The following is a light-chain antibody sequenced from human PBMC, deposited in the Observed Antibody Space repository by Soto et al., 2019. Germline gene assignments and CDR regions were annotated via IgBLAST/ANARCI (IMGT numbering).Light chain of an antibody. CDR1: SSDVGAYYS. CDR3: SSYTSGSSHYV. Sequence: QSALTQPASVCGSPGQSITISCTGTSSDVGAYYSVSWYQHHPGKAPKLIIYGVTNRPSGVSNRFSGSKSGNTASLTISGLQAEDEADYHCSSYTSGSSHYVFGTGTKLTVL. CDR2: GVT. J-gene: IGLJ1*01. V-gene: IGLV2-14*01.